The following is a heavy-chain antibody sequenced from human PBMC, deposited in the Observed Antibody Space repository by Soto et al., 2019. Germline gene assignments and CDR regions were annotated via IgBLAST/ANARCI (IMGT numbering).Heavy chain of an antibody. Sequence: SETLSLTCAVYGGSFSGYYWSWIRQPPGKGLEWIGEINHSGSTNYNPSLKSRVTISVDTSKNQFSLKLSSVTAADTAVYYCARGLEGIQLWSAGYYYYGMDVWGQGTTVTVFS. CDR2: INHSGST. CDR3: ARGLEGIQLWSAGYYYYGMDV. J-gene: IGHJ6*02. V-gene: IGHV4-34*01. CDR1: GGSFSGYY. D-gene: IGHD5-18*01.